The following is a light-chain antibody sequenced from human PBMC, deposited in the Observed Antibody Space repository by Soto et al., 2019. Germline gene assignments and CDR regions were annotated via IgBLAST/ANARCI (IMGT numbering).Light chain of an antibody. CDR1: SINIGGYNV. J-gene: IGLJ1*01. CDR3: SSFTSAYTFV. Sequence: QSVLTQPASVSGSPGQSITISCSGTSINIGGYNVVSWYQQHPGKAPKVIVYEGIXRPSGVSDRFSGSTSGSKASLTISGLQAEDEADYYCSSFTSAYTFVFGTGTKVTVL. CDR2: EGI. V-gene: IGLV2-14*02.